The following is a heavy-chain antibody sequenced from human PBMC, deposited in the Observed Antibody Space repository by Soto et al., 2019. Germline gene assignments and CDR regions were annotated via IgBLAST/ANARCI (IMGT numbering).Heavy chain of an antibody. CDR2: ISYDGSNT. D-gene: IGHD5-18*01. J-gene: IGHJ4*02. CDR3: AKGDLDTSMAMAFDY. CDR1: GFTFRNFG. V-gene: IGHV3-30*18. Sequence: QVQLVESGGGVVQPGRSLRLSCAASGFTFRNFGLHWVRQAPGKGLEWVAVISYDGSNTYYSDSVKGRFTISRDNFKNTLYLQMDSLRTEGTAVYYCAKGDLDTSMAMAFDYWGQGTLVTVSS.